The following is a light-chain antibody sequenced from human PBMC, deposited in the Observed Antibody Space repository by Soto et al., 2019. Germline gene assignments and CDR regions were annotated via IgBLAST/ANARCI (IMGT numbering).Light chain of an antibody. CDR2: DVS. J-gene: IGLJ1*01. CDR1: RSDVGGYNY. V-gene: IGLV2-14*01. Sequence: QSALTQPASVSGSPGQSITISCTGNRSDVGGYNYVSWYQQHPGKAPKLMIYDVSNRPSGVSNSFSGSKSGNTASLPISGLQAEDEADYYCSSYPSSRTYFFGTGTKLTVL. CDR3: SSYPSSRTYF.